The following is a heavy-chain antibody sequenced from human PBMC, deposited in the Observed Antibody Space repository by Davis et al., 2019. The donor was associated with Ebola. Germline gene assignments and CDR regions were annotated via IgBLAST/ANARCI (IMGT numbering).Heavy chain of an antibody. D-gene: IGHD5-18*01. V-gene: IGHV3-15*07. CDR2: TKRKADGGTT. CDR1: GFAFSNAW. Sequence: PGGSLRLSCAVSGFAFSNAWMNWVRQAPGKGLEWVGRTKRKADGGTTDHAAPVKGRFTISREDSKNTLYLQMNSLKTEDTAVYYCTTVGGYIYGQRDYWGQGALVTVSS. CDR3: TTVGGYIYGQRDY. J-gene: IGHJ4*02.